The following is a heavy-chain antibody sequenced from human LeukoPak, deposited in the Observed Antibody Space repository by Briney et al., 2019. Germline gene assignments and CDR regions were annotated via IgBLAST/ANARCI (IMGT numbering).Heavy chain of an antibody. Sequence: GESLKISCQGSGSSFTSYWIGWVRQLPGKGLEWMGVIYPGDSDTRYSPSFQGQVTISADKSISTAYLQWSSLKASDTAMYYCARPDTAMEWGLGYWGQGTLVTVSS. V-gene: IGHV5-51*01. CDR2: IYPGDSDT. CDR3: ARPDTAMEWGLGY. J-gene: IGHJ4*02. CDR1: GSSFTSYW. D-gene: IGHD5-18*01.